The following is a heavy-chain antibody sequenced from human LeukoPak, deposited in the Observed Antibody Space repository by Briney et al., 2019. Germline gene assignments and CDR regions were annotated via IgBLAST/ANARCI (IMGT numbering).Heavy chain of an antibody. D-gene: IGHD3-16*01. V-gene: IGHV4-39*01. CDR1: GGSISSNHYY. J-gene: IGHJ4*02. Sequence: SETLSLTCTVSGGSISSNHYYWAWIRQPPGKGLEWLGSIYYRGTTYYNPSLKSRVTISVDTSNNQFSLKLSSVTAADTSVYYCARHKDDYVWGTVRFGFGLWGQGTLVTVSS. CDR3: ARHKDDYVWGTVRFGFGL. CDR2: IYYRGTT.